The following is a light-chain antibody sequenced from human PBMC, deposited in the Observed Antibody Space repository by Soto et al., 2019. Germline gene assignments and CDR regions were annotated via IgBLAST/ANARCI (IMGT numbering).Light chain of an antibody. CDR1: QSISTW. CDR2: KAS. Sequence: DIQLTQSPSFLSASVGDRVTISCRASQSISTWLAWYQQKPGKAPKLLIHKASNLETGVPSRFSGSGSGTEFTLTISSLQPDDFATYYCQQYSSHWTFGQGTKVDI. CDR3: QQYSSHWT. J-gene: IGKJ1*01. V-gene: IGKV1-5*03.